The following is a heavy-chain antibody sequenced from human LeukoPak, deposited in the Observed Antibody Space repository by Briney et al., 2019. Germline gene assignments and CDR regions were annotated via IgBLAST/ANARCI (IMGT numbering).Heavy chain of an antibody. CDR3: ARAVQGSGTFPLGY. CDR2: IYYSGST. CDR1: GGSISSGDYY. Sequence: SETLSLTCTVSGGSISSGDYYWRWIRQPPGKGLEWIGYIYYSGSTYYNPSLKSRVTISVDTSKNQFSLKLSSVTAADTAVYYCARAVQGSGTFPLGYWGQGTLVTVSS. J-gene: IGHJ4*02. D-gene: IGHD3-10*01. V-gene: IGHV4-30-4*01.